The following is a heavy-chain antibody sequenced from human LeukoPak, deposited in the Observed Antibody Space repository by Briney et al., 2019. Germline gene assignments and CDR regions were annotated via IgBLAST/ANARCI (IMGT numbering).Heavy chain of an antibody. CDR1: GGSISSSNW. CDR3: ARLSGLRYFDWLKGWFDP. J-gene: IGHJ5*02. D-gene: IGHD3-9*01. CDR2: INHSGST. Sequence: SGTLSLTCAVSGGSISSSNWWSWVRQPPGKGLEWIGEINHSGSTNYNPSLKSRVTISVDTSKNQFSLKLSSVTAADTAVYYCARLSGLRYFDWLKGWFDPWGQGTLVTVSS. V-gene: IGHV4-4*02.